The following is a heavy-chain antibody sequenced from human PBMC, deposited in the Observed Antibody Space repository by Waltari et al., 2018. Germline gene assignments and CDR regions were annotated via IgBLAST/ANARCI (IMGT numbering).Heavy chain of an antibody. CDR1: GFTFSRFG. J-gene: IGHJ4*02. CDR2: IWHDGSNE. D-gene: IGHD2-15*01. CDR3: ASQSTTLFDY. Sequence: QVQLVESGGGVVQPGRYVSRPCSASGFTFSRFGMHWVRQAPCKGLEWVAFIWHDGSNEYYVDSVKGRFTISRDNSKNTLYLQMNSLRAEDSAVYYCASQSTTLFDYWGQGTLVTVSS. V-gene: IGHV3-33*01.